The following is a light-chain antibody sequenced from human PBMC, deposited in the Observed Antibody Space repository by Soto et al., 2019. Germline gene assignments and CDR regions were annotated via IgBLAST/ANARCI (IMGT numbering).Light chain of an antibody. V-gene: IGKV3-20*01. Sequence: DIVLTQSPGTLSLSPGDRATLSCRASQSITGNYLAWHQQKRGQAPKLLIYCSSSRARGIPDRCNGSGSGTDFHLTISRLEPDDFAVYHCHQYGSSVRAFGQGTKLEIK. CDR1: QSITGNY. J-gene: IGKJ1*01. CDR3: HQYGSSVRA. CDR2: CSS.